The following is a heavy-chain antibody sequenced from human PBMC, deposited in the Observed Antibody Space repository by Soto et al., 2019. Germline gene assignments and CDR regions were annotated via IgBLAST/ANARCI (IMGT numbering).Heavy chain of an antibody. J-gene: IGHJ4*02. Sequence: ESGGGLVKPGGSLRLSCAASGFTFSNAWMSWVRQAPGKGLEWVGRIKSKTDGGTTDYAAPVKGRFTISRDDSKNTLYLQMNSLKTEDTAVYYCTTADMVRGFGVYWGQGTLVTVSS. CDR3: TTADMVRGFGVY. CDR2: IKSKTDGGTT. CDR1: GFTFSNAW. V-gene: IGHV3-15*01. D-gene: IGHD3-10*01.